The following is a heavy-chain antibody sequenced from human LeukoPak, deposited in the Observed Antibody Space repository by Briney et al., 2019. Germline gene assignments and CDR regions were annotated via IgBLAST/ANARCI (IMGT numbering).Heavy chain of an antibody. CDR2: TYDSGST. CDR3: ARITVTTETNWFDP. V-gene: IGHV4-61*05. D-gene: IGHD4-17*01. CDR1: GGSISSSSYY. Sequence: SETLSLTCTVSGGSISSSSYYWGWIRQPPGKGLEWIGETYDSGSTKYNPSLKSRVTISVDKSRNQFSLKLSSVTAADTAVYYCARITVTTETNWFDPWGQGTLVTVSS. J-gene: IGHJ5*02.